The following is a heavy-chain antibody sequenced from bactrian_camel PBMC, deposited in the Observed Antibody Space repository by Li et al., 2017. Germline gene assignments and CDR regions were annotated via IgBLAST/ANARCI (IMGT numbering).Heavy chain of an antibody. CDR3: AYDAWTRTCEADYTDYDLSVGY. Sequence: HVQLVESGGGSVQAGGSLRLSCAVSGSPISGKCMAWYRQAPGNECDLVSSLTYDGSAYYAESVKGRFTISHDNTKNTVYLQMNNLKPEDTAMYYCAYDAWTRTCEADYTDYDLSVGYWGQGTQVTVS. V-gene: IGHV3S53*01. CDR2: LTYDGSA. J-gene: IGHJ6*01. CDR1: GSPISGKC. D-gene: IGHD4*01.